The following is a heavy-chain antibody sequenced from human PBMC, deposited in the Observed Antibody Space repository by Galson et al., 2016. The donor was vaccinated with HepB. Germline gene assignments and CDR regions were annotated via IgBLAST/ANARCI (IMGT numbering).Heavy chain of an antibody. CDR1: GFTFSDYY. V-gene: IGHV3-11*01. CDR3: PRDSQIDY. Sequence: SLRLSCAASGFTFSDYYMSWLRQAPGKGLEWLSYISGSGTSIYYADSVKGRFTISRDNANNSLYLQMNSLRADDTAVYYCPRDSQIDYWGQGTLVTVSS. J-gene: IGHJ4*02. CDR2: ISGSGTSI.